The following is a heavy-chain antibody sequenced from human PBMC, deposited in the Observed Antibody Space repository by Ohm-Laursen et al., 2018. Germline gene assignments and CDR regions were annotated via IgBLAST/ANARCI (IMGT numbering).Heavy chain of an antibody. D-gene: IGHD1-26*01. Sequence: PSETLSLTCSVSGFSISSGYYWGWIRQPPGKGLEWIGTFYHSGSTYYNPSHKSRLTMSVDPSKTQFSLKLSFVTAADTAVYFCARDLWRLTYSGQYYFDFWGQGTLVTVSS. CDR1: GFSISSGYY. CDR2: FYHSGST. V-gene: IGHV4-38-2*02. CDR3: ARDLWRLTYSGQYYFDF. J-gene: IGHJ4*02.